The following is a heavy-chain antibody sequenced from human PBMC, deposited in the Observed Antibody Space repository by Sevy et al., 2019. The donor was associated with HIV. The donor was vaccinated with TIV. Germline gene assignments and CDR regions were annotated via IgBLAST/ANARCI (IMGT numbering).Heavy chain of an antibody. Sequence: ASVKVSCKASGYNFNNYYIHLVRQAPGQGLQWIGVINPTSSSTYYPPKFQGRVTMTRDTSTSTVSLDLSSLRSEDTAVYYCARGDGTGRCFDSWGQGTLVTVSS. D-gene: IGHD1-26*01. CDR1: GYNFNNYY. CDR2: INPTSSST. J-gene: IGHJ4*02. CDR3: ARGDGTGRCFDS. V-gene: IGHV1-46*02.